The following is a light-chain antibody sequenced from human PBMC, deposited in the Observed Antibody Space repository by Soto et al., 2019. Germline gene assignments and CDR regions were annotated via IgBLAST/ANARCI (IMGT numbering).Light chain of an antibody. CDR2: LAF. CDR1: QSLLHSSGYNY. V-gene: IGKV2-28*01. J-gene: IGKJ1*01. Sequence: DIVMTQSPLSLRVTPGEPASISCRSSQSLLHSSGYNYLHWYLQKPGQSPQLPISLAFDQAPGVPDRFSGGGSGTDFTLNITRVGAEDVGVYYCMQALQIPWTFGQGTKV. CDR3: MQALQIPWT.